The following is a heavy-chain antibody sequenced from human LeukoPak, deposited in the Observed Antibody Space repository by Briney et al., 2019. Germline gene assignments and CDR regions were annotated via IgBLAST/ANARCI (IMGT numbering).Heavy chain of an antibody. CDR2: IYHSGST. J-gene: IGHJ4*02. CDR1: GGSISSGNW. V-gene: IGHV4-4*02. D-gene: IGHD6-6*01. Sequence: SGTLSLTCTVSGGSISSGNWWSWVRQPPGKGLEWIGEIYHSGSTNYNPSLKSRVTISVDTSKNQFSLKLSSVTAADTAVYYCASPPPYSSSSPALGYWGQGTLVTVSS. CDR3: ASPPPYSSSSPALGY.